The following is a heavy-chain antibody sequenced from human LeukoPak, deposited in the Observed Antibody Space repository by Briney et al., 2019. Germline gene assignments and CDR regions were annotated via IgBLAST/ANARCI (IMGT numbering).Heavy chain of an antibody. J-gene: IGHJ6*02. CDR3: ARAIEVDIVATFNYYYYGMDV. Sequence: SVKVSCKASGGTFSSYAISWVRQAPGQGPEWMGRIIPILGIANYAQKFQGRVTITADKSTSTAYMELSSLRSEDTAVYYCARAIEVDIVATFNYYYYGMDVWGQGTTVTVSS. CDR2: IIPILGIA. D-gene: IGHD5-12*01. CDR1: GGTFSSYA. V-gene: IGHV1-69*04.